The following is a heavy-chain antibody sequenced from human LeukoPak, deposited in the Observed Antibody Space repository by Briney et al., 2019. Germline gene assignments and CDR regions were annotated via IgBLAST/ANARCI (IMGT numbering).Heavy chain of an antibody. D-gene: IGHD2-2*01. CDR1: GFSFISYW. Sequence: GGSLRLSCGASGFSFISYWMHWVRQTPEKRLVWVSYIDPYGGDTNYADSVKGRFTISRDNSKSTLFLQMNSLRVEDTAVYFCAKERYHLHYHSMDVWGKGTTVIVSS. CDR3: AKERYHLHYHSMDV. J-gene: IGHJ6*03. CDR2: IDPYGGDT. V-gene: IGHV3-74*01.